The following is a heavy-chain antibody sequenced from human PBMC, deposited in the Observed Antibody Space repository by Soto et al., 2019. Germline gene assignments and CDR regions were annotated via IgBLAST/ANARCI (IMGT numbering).Heavy chain of an antibody. J-gene: IGHJ5*02. V-gene: IGHV1-69*08. D-gene: IGHD2-2*01. CDR2: IIPILSIA. CDR3: ARDCSSTSCYAYP. Sequence: QVQLVQSGAEVKKPGSSVKVSCKASGGTFSSYTISWVRQAPGQGLEWMGRIIPILSIANYAQKFQGRVTITADKSTSRAYMELSSLRSEDTAVYYCARDCSSTSCYAYPWGQGTLVTVSS. CDR1: GGTFSSYT.